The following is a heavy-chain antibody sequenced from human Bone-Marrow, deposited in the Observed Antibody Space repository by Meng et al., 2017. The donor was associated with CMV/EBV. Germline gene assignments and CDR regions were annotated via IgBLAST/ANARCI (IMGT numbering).Heavy chain of an antibody. CDR2: INHSGST. CDR3: ARGGIAARPVYYYGTDV. D-gene: IGHD6-6*01. J-gene: IGHJ6*02. CDR1: GGSFSGYY. Sequence: SETLSLTCAVYGGSFSGYYWSWIRQPPGKGLEWIGEINHSGSTNYNPSLKSRVTISVDTSKNQFSLTLSSVTAADTAVYYCARGGIAARPVYYYGTDVCGQGTTVTVSS. V-gene: IGHV4-34*01.